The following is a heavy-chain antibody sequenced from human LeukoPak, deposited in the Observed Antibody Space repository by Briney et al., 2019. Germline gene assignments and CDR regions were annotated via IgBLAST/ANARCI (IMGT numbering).Heavy chain of an antibody. V-gene: IGHV3-33*01. CDR3: AREGPRGNSQFDY. CDR1: GFTFSNYG. D-gene: IGHD4-23*01. J-gene: IGHJ4*02. CDR2: IWYDGSNK. Sequence: GGSLRLSCAASGFTFSNYGMHWVRQAPGKGLEWVALIWYDGSNKYYTDSVKGRLTISRDKSKDTLFLQMNSLRAEDTAVYYCAREGPRGNSQFDYWGQGTLVSVSS.